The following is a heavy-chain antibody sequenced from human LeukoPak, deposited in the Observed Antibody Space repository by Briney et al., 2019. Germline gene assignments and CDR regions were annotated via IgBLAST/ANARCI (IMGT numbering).Heavy chain of an antibody. CDR2: IYSDGNT. D-gene: IGHD1-26*01. Sequence: GGSLRLSCVASGFTFSTNHMTWVRQAPGRGPEWVSVIYSDGNTYYADSVKGRFTISRDNSKNTLYLQMNSLRAEDTAVYYCVKDLGRYRNNCFDYWGQGTLVTVSS. V-gene: IGHV3-53*01. CDR3: VKDLGRYRNNCFDY. J-gene: IGHJ4*02. CDR1: GFTFSTNH.